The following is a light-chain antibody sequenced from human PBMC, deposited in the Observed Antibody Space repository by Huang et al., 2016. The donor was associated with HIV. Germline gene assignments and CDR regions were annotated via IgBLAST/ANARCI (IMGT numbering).Light chain of an antibody. CDR2: DAS. CDR1: QSVRSN. V-gene: IGKV3-15*01. Sequence: EIMMTQSPGTLPVSPGERATLSCRASQSVRSNLAWYQQKPGQAPRLLIYDASTRATGVPARFSGSGSGTQFTLSISSLQSEDFAVYYCQQYDNWPPFTFGPGTKVDI. J-gene: IGKJ3*01. CDR3: QQYDNWPPFT.